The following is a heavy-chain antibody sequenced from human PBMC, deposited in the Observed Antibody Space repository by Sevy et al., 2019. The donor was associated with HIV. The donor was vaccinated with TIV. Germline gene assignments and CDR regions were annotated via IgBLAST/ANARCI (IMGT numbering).Heavy chain of an antibody. CDR3: ARVRYNYGSYYFDY. Sequence: GGSLRLSCAASRFTFSDYYMSWIRQAPGKGLEWVSYISSGGTTMYYADSLKGRFTISRDNAKNSLYLQMNSLRAEDTAVYYCARVRYNYGSYYFDYWVQGTLVTVSS. J-gene: IGHJ4*02. CDR1: RFTFSDYY. V-gene: IGHV3-11*01. D-gene: IGHD1-1*01. CDR2: ISSGGTTM.